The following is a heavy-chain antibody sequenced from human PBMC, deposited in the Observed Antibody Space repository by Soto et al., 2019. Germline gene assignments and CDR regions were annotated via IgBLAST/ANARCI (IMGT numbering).Heavy chain of an antibody. CDR2: IRSKAYGGTT. D-gene: IGHD3-22*01. Sequence: PVGSLRLSCTASGFTFGDYAMSWFRQAPGNGLEWVGFIRSKAYGGTTEYAASVKGRFTISRDDSKSIAYPQMNSLKTEDTAVYYCTRVNPYYDSSGYNDAFDIWGQGTMVTVSS. V-gene: IGHV3-49*03. CDR3: TRVNPYYDSSGYNDAFDI. CDR1: GFTFGDYA. J-gene: IGHJ3*02.